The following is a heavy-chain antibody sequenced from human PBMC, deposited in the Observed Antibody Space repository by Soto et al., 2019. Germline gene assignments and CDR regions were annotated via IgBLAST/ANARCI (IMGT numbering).Heavy chain of an antibody. CDR2: MNPDRDKR. Sequence: QVQLVQSGAEVKKPGVSVRVSCQGSGYVFTRYDVHWVRQATGQGLEWMGWMNPDRDKRGYAQKFQGRITMSVDTSTRTVYMELSSLGSEDTAIYYCVRGANFDQWGQGTLVTVSS. CDR3: VRGANFDQ. V-gene: IGHV1-8*01. J-gene: IGHJ4*02. CDR1: GYVFTRYD.